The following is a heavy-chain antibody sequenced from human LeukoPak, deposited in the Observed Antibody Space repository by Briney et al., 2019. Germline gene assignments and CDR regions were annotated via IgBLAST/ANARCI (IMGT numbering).Heavy chain of an antibody. CDR1: GFTFSSYG. CDR3: VRPRSYPYYFDY. D-gene: IGHD3-10*01. J-gene: IGHJ4*02. Sequence: PGRSLRLSCAASGFTFSSYGMHWVRQAPGKGLEWVAVISYDGSNKYYADSVKGRFTISRDNSKNTLYLQMNSLRAEDTAVYYCVRPRSYPYYFDYWGQGTLVTVSS. V-gene: IGHV3-30*03. CDR2: ISYDGSNK.